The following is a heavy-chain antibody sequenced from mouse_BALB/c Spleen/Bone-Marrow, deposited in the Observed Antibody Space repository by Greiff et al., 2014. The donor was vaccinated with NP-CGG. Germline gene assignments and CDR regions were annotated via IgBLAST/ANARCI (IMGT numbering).Heavy chain of an antibody. D-gene: IGHD4-1*01. V-gene: IGHV5-17*02. CDR2: ISSGSSTI. CDR3: TRGGNWEDFDY. CDR1: GFTFSSFG. Sequence: EVNVVESGGGLVQPGGSRKLSCAASGFTFSSFGMHWVRQAPERGLEWVAYISSGSSTIFYADTVKGRLTISRDNPKNTLFLQMTSLRSEDTAMYYCTRGGNWEDFDYWGQGTTLTVSS. J-gene: IGHJ2*01.